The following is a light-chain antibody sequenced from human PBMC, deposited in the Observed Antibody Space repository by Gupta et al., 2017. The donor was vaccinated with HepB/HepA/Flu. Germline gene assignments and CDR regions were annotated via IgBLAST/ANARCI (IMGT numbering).Light chain of an antibody. J-gene: IGLJ3*02. CDR1: SCSVSTNSY. V-gene: IGLV8-61*01. Sequence: HTVVTQEPSFSVSPGRTVTLTCGLTSCSVSTNSYPGWYQQNPGQAPLMLIYKTNIRSSGVPDRFSGSILGNTAALTITGAQAEDEAYYYCMPNAGSGMVVFGGGTKLTVL. CDR2: KTN. CDR3: MPNAGSGMVV.